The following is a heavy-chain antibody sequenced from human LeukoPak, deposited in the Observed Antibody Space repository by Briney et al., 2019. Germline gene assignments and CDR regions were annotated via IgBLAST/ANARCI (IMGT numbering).Heavy chain of an antibody. V-gene: IGHV1-2*02. D-gene: IGHD1-20*01. Sequence: ASVKVFCKASGYTFTGHYMHWVRQAPAQGLDWMGWINSNSGDTNYAQKFQGRVTMTRDTSITTAYMELSRLTSDDTAIYYCARGNPIQSITGWFDPWGQGTLVTVSS. CDR1: GYTFTGHY. CDR3: ARGNPIQSITGWFDP. CDR2: INSNSGDT. J-gene: IGHJ5*02.